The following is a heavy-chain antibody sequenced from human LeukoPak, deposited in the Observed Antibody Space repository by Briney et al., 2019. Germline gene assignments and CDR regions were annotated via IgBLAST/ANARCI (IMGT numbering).Heavy chain of an antibody. CDR3: ARASVDTAGHAFDI. J-gene: IGHJ3*02. CDR2: INWNGGST. Sequence: AGGSLRLSCAASGFTFDDYGMSWVRQAPGKGLEWVSGINWNGGSTGYADSVKGRFTISRDNAKNSLYLQMNSLRAEDTALYYCARASVDTAGHAFDIWGQGTMVTVSS. CDR1: GFTFDDYG. D-gene: IGHD5-18*01. V-gene: IGHV3-20*04.